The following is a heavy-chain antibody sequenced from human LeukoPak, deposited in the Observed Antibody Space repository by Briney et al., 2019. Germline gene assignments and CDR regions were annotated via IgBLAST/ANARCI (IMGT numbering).Heavy chain of an antibody. J-gene: IGHJ5*01. Sequence: GGSLRLSCAASGFTFSTYGTQWVRRAPGKGLEWVAVISYDGSDKYYADSVKGRFTISRDNSKNTLYLQMNSLRAEDTAVYYCAKDNSGYSSSWSDSWGQGTLVTVSS. CDR2: ISYDGSDK. CDR1: GFTFSTYG. CDR3: AKDNSGYSSSWSDS. D-gene: IGHD6-13*01. V-gene: IGHV3-30*18.